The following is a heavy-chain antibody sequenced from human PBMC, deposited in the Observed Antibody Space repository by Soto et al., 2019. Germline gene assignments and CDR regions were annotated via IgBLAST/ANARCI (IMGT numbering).Heavy chain of an antibody. CDR1: YYTFTSYG. V-gene: IGHV1-18*01. CDR2: ISAYNGNT. CDR3: ARVVGGDLVGVQAASLPYYFDH. Sequence: QVQLAQSGTEVKEPGASVKVSCKASYYTFTSYGISWVRQAPGQGLEWMGWISAYNGNTNYAQKLRDRVTMTTDTSTDTAYMELRSLRSDDTAVYYCARVVGGDLVGVQAASLPYYFDHWGQGSLVTVSS. D-gene: IGHD2-2*01. J-gene: IGHJ4*02.